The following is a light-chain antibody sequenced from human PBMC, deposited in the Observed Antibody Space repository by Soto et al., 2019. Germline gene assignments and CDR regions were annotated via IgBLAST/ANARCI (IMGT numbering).Light chain of an antibody. V-gene: IGKV1-39*01. J-gene: IGKJ4*01. CDR1: QGIRNY. Sequence: DIQMTQSPSSLSASVGDAVTITCRASQGIRNYLNWYQQKPGKAPKLLIYGASSLQSGVPSRFSGSGYEADFTLTISSLQPEDSASYFCQQSSSAPLTFGGGTKVEIK. CDR3: QQSSSAPLT. CDR2: GAS.